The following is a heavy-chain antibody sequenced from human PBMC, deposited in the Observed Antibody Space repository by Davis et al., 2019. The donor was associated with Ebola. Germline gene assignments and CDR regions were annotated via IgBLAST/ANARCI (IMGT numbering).Heavy chain of an antibody. V-gene: IGHV3-33*03. CDR2: IWYDGSNK. J-gene: IGHJ4*02. CDR3: AQQLGDYGGNALRY. CDR1: GFTFSSYG. Sequence: GESLKISCAASGFTFSSYGVHWVRQAPGKGLEWVAVIWYDGSNKYYADSVKGRFTISRDDAKKSLYLQMDSLRAEDTAVYYCAQQLGDYGGNALRYWGQGTLVTVSS. D-gene: IGHD4-23*01.